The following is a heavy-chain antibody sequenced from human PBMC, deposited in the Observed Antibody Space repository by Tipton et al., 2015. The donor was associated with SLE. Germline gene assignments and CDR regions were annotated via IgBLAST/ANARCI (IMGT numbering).Heavy chain of an antibody. CDR1: GYTFTSYS. J-gene: IGHJ2*01. CDR3: TRDLSGSYTHNWYFVL. CDR2: INVYNGNT. V-gene: IGHV1-18*01. Sequence: QVQLVQSGAEVKKPGAAVKVSCKTSGYTFTSYSISWVRQAPGQGLEWMGWINVYNGNTKYAQSLQGRVTMTTDTSTRTAYMELKNLRSDDTAVYYCTRDLSGSYTHNWYFVLWGRGTLVTVSS. D-gene: IGHD3-16*01.